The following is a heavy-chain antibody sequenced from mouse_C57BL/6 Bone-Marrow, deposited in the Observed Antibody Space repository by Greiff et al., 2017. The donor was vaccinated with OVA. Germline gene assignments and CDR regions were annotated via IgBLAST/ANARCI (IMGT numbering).Heavy chain of an antibody. CDR1: GYTFTSYW. CDR2: IDPSDSYT. V-gene: IGHV1-69*01. D-gene: IGHD2-4*01. J-gene: IGHJ4*01. CDR3: AIYYDYDDAMDY. Sequence: VQLQQPGAELVMPGASVKLSCKASGYTFTSYWMHWVKQRPGQGLEWIGEIDPSDSYTNYDQKFKGKSTLTVDKSSSTAYMQLSSLTSEDSAVYYCAIYYDYDDAMDYWGQGTSVTVSS.